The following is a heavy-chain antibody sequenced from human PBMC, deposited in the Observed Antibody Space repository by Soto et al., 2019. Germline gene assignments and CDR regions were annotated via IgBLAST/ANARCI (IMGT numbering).Heavy chain of an antibody. Sequence: SETLSLTXSVSGGSIRSYDWHWIRQSAGKGPEWIGRINISGATNYNPSLKSRVTMLLDRSKNQFSLILNSVTAADTAVYFCASLYSNSWPFDFWGQGTLVTVSS. J-gene: IGHJ3*01. CDR1: GGSIRSYD. D-gene: IGHD5-12*01. CDR2: INISGAT. V-gene: IGHV4-4*07. CDR3: ASLYSNSWPFDF.